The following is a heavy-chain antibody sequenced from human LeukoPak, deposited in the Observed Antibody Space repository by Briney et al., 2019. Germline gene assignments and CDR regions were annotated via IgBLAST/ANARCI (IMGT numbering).Heavy chain of an antibody. CDR3: ARRRYSGSSQHFDY. CDR2: IKQDGSEK. V-gene: IGHV3-7*01. Sequence: GGSLRLSCAAPGFTFSSYWMSWVRQATGKGLEWVANIKQDGSEKYYVDSVKGRFTISRDNAKNSLYLHMNSLRAEDTAVYYCARRRYSGSSQHFDYWGQGTLVTVSS. D-gene: IGHD1-26*01. J-gene: IGHJ4*02. CDR1: GFTFSSYW.